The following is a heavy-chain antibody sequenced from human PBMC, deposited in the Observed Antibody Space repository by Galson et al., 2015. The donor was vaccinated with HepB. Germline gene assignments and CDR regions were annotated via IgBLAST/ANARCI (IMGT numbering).Heavy chain of an antibody. V-gene: IGHV3-7*01. CDR1: GFTFSSYW. J-gene: IGHJ3*02. Sequence: SLRLSCAASGFTFSSYWMTWVRQAPGKGLEWVANIKQDGSEKYYVDSVKGRFTISRDNAKNSLYLQMNSLRAEDTAVYYCARDGDSSGFPPQWAFDIWGQGTMVTVSS. CDR2: IKQDGSEK. D-gene: IGHD3-22*01. CDR3: ARDGDSSGFPPQWAFDI.